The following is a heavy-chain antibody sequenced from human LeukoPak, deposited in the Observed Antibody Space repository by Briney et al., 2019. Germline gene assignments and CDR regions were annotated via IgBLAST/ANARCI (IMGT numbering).Heavy chain of an antibody. CDR1: GFTFPSYY. CDR3: ARVRVRGVIVPYYFDY. Sequence: APLKVSCKASGFTFPSYYIHRVRQAPGQGLEWVGMINAYNGNTNYAQKLQGRVTMTTDTSTSTAYMELRSLRSDDTAVYYCARVRVRGVIVPYYFDYWGQGTLVTVSS. V-gene: IGHV1-18*04. D-gene: IGHD3-10*01. J-gene: IGHJ4*02. CDR2: INAYNGNT.